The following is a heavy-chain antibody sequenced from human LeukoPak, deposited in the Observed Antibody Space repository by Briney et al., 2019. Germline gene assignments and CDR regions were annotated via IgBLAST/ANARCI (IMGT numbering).Heavy chain of an antibody. CDR3: PRVHPSRGIGDAFDI. Sequence: GGSLRLSCAASGFTFSDYYMSWIRQAPGKGLEWVSYISSSSSYTNYADSVKGRFTISRDNAKNSLYLQMNSLRAEDTAVYYCPRVHPSRGIGDAFDIWGQGTMVTVSS. V-gene: IGHV3-11*06. J-gene: IGHJ3*02. CDR1: GFTFSDYY. D-gene: IGHD3-10*01. CDR2: ISSSSSYT.